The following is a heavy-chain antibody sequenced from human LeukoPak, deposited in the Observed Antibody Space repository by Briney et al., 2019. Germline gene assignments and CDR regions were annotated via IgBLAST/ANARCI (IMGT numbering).Heavy chain of an antibody. J-gene: IGHJ3*02. CDR3: ARSSSEYYYDSSGISHAFDI. Sequence: GASVKDSCKASGGTFSSYAISWVRQAPGQGLEWMGRIIPILGIANYAQKFQGRVTITADKSTSTAYMELSSLRSEDTAVYYCARSSSEYYYDSSGISHAFDIWGQGTMVTVSS. V-gene: IGHV1-69*04. D-gene: IGHD3-22*01. CDR1: GGTFSSYA. CDR2: IIPILGIA.